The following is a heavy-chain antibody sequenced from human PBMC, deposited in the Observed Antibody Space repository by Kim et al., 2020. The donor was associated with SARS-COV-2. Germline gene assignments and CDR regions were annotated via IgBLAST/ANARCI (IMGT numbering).Heavy chain of an antibody. CDR2: ISGGGGSI. J-gene: IGHJ4*02. CDR1: GFTFGGYA. CDR3: AKDFRRFVTMVRGVIKGIGY. V-gene: IGHV3-43*02. Sequence: GGSLRLSCAASGFTFGGYAMHWVRQAPGKGLEWVSLISGGGGSIYYADSVKGRFTISRDNSKNSLYLQMNSLRAEDTALYYCAKDFRRFVTMVRGVIKGIGYWGQGTLGTVSS. D-gene: IGHD3-10*01.